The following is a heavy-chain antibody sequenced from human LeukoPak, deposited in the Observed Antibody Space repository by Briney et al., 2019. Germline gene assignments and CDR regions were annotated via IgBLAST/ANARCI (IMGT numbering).Heavy chain of an antibody. J-gene: IGHJ5*02. CDR2: IYYSGST. D-gene: IGHD3-22*01. Sequence: PSETLSLTCTVSGGSISSSSYYWGWIRQPPGKGLEWIGSIYYSGSTYYNPSLKSRVTISVDTSKNQFSLKLSSVTAADTAVYYCARPTYYYDSSGYYEWFDPWGQGTLVTVSS. CDR3: ARPTYYYDSSGYYEWFDP. CDR1: GGSISSSSYY. V-gene: IGHV4-39*01.